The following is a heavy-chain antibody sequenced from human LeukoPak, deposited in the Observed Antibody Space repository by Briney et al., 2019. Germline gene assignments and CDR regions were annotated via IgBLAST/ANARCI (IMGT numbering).Heavy chain of an antibody. CDR1: GDSVSSNSVT. Sequence: SQTLSLTCATSGDSVSSNSVTWNWIRQSPSRGLEWLGRTYYRSTWYNDYAVSVRGRITVNPDTSKDQFSLHLNSVTPEDTAVYYCARRLTQYDCFDPWGQGILVTVSS. J-gene: IGHJ5*02. V-gene: IGHV6-1*01. D-gene: IGHD2-2*01. CDR2: TYYRSTWYN. CDR3: ARRLTQYDCFDP.